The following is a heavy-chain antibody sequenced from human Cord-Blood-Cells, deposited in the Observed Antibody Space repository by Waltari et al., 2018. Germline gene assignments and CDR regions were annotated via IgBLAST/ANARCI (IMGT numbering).Heavy chain of an antibody. CDR2: INHSGST. J-gene: IGHJ5*02. D-gene: IGHD6-19*01. V-gene: IGHV4-34*01. Sequence: QVQLQQWGAGLLKPSETLSLTCAVYGGSFSGYYWSWIRQPPGKGLEWIGEINHSGSTNYNPSLNSRVTISVDTSKNQFSLKLSSVTAADTAVYYCARSQPIIAVAGTLWFDPWGQGTLVTVSS. CDR3: ARSQPIIAVAGTLWFDP. CDR1: GGSFSGYY.